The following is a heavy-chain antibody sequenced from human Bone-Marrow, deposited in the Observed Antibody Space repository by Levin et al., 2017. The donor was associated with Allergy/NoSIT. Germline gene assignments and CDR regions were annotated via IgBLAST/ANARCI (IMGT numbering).Heavy chain of an antibody. V-gene: IGHV1-69*13. J-gene: IGHJ4*02. CDR1: GGTFSSYA. CDR3: AATYYYDSSGLKTHYFDY. D-gene: IGHD3-22*01. CDR2: IIPIFGTA. Sequence: ASVKVSCKASGGTFSSYAISWVRQAPGQGLEWMGGIIPIFGTANYAQKFQGRVTITADESTSTAYMELSSLRSEDTAVYYCAATYYYDSSGLKTHYFDYWGQGTLVTVSS.